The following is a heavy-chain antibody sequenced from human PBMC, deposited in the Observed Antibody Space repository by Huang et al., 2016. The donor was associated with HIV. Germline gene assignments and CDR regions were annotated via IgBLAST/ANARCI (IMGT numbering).Heavy chain of an antibody. Sequence: EVHLVESGGDLVQPGGSLRLSCVASGFNFSAYWMSWVGQAPGKGLEWVAKIKQDGREKNYVDYGKGRFTISRDNAKNSVYLQRTSLRAEDTAVYYCARGGIYYDVLTGRHYYYNGLDVWGQGTTVTVSS. V-gene: IGHV3-7*01. CDR2: IKQDGREK. D-gene: IGHD3-9*01. CDR1: GFNFSAYW. CDR3: ARGGIYYDVLTGRHYYYNGLDV. J-gene: IGHJ6*02.